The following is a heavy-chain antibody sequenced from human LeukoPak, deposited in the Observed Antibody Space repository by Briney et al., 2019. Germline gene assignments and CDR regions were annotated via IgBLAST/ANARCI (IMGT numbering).Heavy chain of an antibody. CDR1: GGSISTYY. J-gene: IGHJ4*02. V-gene: IGHV4-59*01. D-gene: IGHD3-10*01. CDR3: ARDGASGNID. Sequence: SETLSLTCTVSGGSISTYYWSWIRQPPGKGLEWIGYIYYSGSTNYNPSLKSRVTMSVDASKNQFPLKLSSGTAADTAVYYCARDGASGNIDWGQGTLVTVSS. CDR2: IYYSGST.